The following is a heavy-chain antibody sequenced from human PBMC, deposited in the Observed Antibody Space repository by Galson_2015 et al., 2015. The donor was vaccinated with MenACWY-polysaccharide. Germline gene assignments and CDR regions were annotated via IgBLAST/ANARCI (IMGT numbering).Heavy chain of an antibody. CDR2: INGDGSST. CDR1: GFTFSSYW. J-gene: IGHJ5*02. V-gene: IGHV3-74*01. Sequence: SLRLSCAASGFTFSSYWMHWVRQPPGKGLVWASRINGDGSSTRYADSVKGRFTISRDNAKNTLYLQMNSLRAEDTAVYFCARGGNNSTWYTWFDPWGQGTLVTASS. CDR3: ARGGNNSTWYTWFDP. D-gene: IGHD6-13*01.